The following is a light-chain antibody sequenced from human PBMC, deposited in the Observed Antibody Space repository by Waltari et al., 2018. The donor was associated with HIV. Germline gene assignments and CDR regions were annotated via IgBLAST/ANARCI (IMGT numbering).Light chain of an antibody. CDR1: NSNIGNNY. CDR2: DNN. J-gene: IGLJ2*01. V-gene: IGLV1-51*01. Sequence: QSVLTQPPSVSAAPGQKVTISCSGSNSNIGNNYVSWYQQLPGTAPKLLIYDNNKRPSGIPDRFSCSKSGTSATLGITGLQTGDEADYYCGTWDSSLSAVLFGGGTQLTVL. CDR3: GTWDSSLSAVL.